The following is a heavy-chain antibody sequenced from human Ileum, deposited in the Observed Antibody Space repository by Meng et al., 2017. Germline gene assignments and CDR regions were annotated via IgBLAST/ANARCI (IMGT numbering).Heavy chain of an antibody. J-gene: IGHJ4*02. V-gene: IGHV3-74*02. CDR3: ASFQYTMEDY. D-gene: IGHD3-3*01. CDR2: ISPDGSAT. CDR1: GFTFTTAW. Sequence: GQLGESGGGLVERGGSLRPSVAAFGFTFTTAWMGWVRQAPGKGLVWLSLISPDGSATNYADSVKGRFTISRDNAKNTVYLQMDSLGVEDTALYYCASFQYTMEDYWGLGTLVTVSS.